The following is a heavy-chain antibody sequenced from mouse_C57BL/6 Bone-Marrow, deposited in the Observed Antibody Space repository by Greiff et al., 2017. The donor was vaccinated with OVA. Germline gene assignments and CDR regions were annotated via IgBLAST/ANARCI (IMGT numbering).Heavy chain of an antibody. Sequence: GGGLVQPKGSLKLSCAASGFSFNTYAMNWVRQAPGKGLEWVARIRSKSNNYATYYADSVKDRFTISRDDSESMLYLQMNNLKTEDTAMYYCVRDSGTTVVAFDYWGQGTTLTVSS. V-gene: IGHV10-1*01. CDR1: GFSFNTYA. CDR3: VRDSGTTVVAFDY. J-gene: IGHJ2*01. CDR2: IRSKSNNYAT. D-gene: IGHD1-1*01.